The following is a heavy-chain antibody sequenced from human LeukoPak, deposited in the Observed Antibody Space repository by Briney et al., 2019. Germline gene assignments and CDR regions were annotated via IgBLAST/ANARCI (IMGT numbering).Heavy chain of an antibody. CDR3: ARAGYSYADY. V-gene: IGHV3-7*01. CDR1: GFTFSSYA. D-gene: IGHD5-18*01. CDR2: IKQDGSEK. Sequence: PGRSLRLSCAASGFTFSSYAMHWVRQAPGKGLEWVANIKQDGSEKYYVDSVKGRFTISRDNAKNSLYLQMNSLRAEDTAVYYCARAGYSYADYWGQGTLVTVSS. J-gene: IGHJ4*02.